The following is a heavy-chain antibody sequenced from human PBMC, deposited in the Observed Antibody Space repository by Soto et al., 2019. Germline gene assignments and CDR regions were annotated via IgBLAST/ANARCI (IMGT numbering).Heavy chain of an antibody. D-gene: IGHD2-2*01. Sequence: QVQLVESGGGVVQPGRSLRLSCAASGFTFSSYGMHWVRQAPGKGLEWVAVIWYDGSNKYYADSVKGRFTISRDNSKNTLYLRMNSLRAEDTAVYYCASRGGVVVPWAFDIWGQGTMVTVSS. CDR1: GFTFSSYG. J-gene: IGHJ3*02. V-gene: IGHV3-33*01. CDR2: IWYDGSNK. CDR3: ASRGGVVVPWAFDI.